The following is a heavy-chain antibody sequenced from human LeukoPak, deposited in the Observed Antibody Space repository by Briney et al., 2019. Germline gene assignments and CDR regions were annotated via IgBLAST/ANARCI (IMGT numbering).Heavy chain of an antibody. CDR3: VRYSFPLFDY. J-gene: IGHJ4*02. V-gene: IGHV4-4*02. CDR1: GGSVSSSKW. CDR2: IIHGGST. D-gene: IGHD2-21*01. Sequence: SGTLSLTCVVSGGSVSSSKWWTWIRQSPGKGLEWIGEIIHGGSTKYNPSLKSRVTISIDTSKNQVSLKLSSMTAADTAVYYCVRYSFPLFDYWGQGTLVTVSS.